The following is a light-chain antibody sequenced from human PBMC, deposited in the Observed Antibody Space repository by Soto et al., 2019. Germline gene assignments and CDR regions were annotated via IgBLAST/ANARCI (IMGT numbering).Light chain of an antibody. V-gene: IGKV3-11*01. CDR3: QQRSNWVT. J-gene: IGKJ4*01. CDR1: QSVSSY. Sequence: EIVLTQSPATLSLSPGERATLSCRASQSVSSYLAWYQQKAGQAPRLLIYDASNRATGIPARFSGSGSGTDFTLTSSSLEPEDFAFYYCQQRSNWVTFGEGTKVEIK. CDR2: DAS.